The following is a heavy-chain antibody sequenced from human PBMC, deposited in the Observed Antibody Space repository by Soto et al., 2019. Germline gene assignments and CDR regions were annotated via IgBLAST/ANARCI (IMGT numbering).Heavy chain of an antibody. Sequence: QVQLVESGGGVVQPGRSLRLSCAASGFTFSSYGMHWVRQAPGKGLEWVAVIWYDGSNKYYADSVKGRFTISRDNSKNTLYLQMNSLRAEDTAVYYCARDRCYYYDSSGYYYYYYYGMDVWGQGTTVTVSS. J-gene: IGHJ6*02. D-gene: IGHD3-22*01. CDR1: GFTFSSYG. V-gene: IGHV3-33*01. CDR3: ARDRCYYYDSSGYYYYYYYGMDV. CDR2: IWYDGSNK.